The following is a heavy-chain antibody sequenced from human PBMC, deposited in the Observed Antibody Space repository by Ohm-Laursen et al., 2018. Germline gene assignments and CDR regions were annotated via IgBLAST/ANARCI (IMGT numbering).Heavy chain of an antibody. CDR3: AKDLQWLVLHAFDI. J-gene: IGHJ3*02. V-gene: IGHV3-30*18. Sequence: SLRLSCAASGFSFSTYAMHWVRQAPGKGLEWVALISYDGKNKYSADSVKGRFTVSRDNSKNTLYLQMNSLRAEDTALYYCAKDLQWLVLHAFDIWGQGTMVTVSS. CDR2: ISYDGKNK. D-gene: IGHD6-19*01. CDR1: GFSFSTYA.